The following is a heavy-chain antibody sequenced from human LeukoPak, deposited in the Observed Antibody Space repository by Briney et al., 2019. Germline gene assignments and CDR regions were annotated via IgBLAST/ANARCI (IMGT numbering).Heavy chain of an antibody. Sequence: ASVKVSCKASGYTFTSYYMHWVRQAPGQGLEWMGIINPSGGSTSYAQKFQGRVTMTRDTSTSTVYMELSSLRSEDTAVYYCAREGYSSGWEVFYDAFDIWGQGTMVTVSS. J-gene: IGHJ3*02. V-gene: IGHV1-46*01. CDR1: GYTFTSYY. CDR3: AREGYSSGWEVFYDAFDI. D-gene: IGHD6-19*01. CDR2: INPSGGST.